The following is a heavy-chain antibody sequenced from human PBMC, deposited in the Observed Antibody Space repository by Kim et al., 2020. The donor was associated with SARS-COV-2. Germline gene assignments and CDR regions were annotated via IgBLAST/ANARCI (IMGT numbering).Heavy chain of an antibody. CDR2: ISPIFGTA. Sequence: SVKVSGKASGGTFSSYAISWVRQAPGQGLEWMGGISPIFGTANYAQKFQGRVTITADEATSTAYMELSSLRSEDTAVYYCAREASSSIAARPFDYWGQGTLVTVSS. CDR3: AREASSSIAARPFDY. D-gene: IGHD6-6*01. CDR1: GGTFSSYA. J-gene: IGHJ4*02. V-gene: IGHV1-69*13.